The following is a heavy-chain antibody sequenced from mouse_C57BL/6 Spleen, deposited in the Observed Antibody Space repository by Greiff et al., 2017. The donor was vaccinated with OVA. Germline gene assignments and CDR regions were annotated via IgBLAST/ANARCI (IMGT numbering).Heavy chain of an antibody. V-gene: IGHV3-6*01. CDR1: GYSITSGYY. CDR2: ISYDGSN. Sequence: ESGPGLVKPSQSLSLTCSVTGYSITSGYYWNWIRQFPGNKLEWMGYISYDGSNNYNPSLKNRISITRDTSKNQFFLKLNSVTTEDTATYYCARGAYGRYFDYWGQGTTLTVSS. D-gene: IGHD1-1*01. J-gene: IGHJ2*01. CDR3: ARGAYGRYFDY.